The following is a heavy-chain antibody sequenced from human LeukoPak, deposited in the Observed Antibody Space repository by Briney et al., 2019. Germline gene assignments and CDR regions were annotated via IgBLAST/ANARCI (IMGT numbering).Heavy chain of an antibody. CDR1: GFSFSTYS. V-gene: IGHV3-21*04. J-gene: IGHJ4*02. CDR3: AREVIGGNPA. CDR2: ISSSTTYI. Sequence: GGSLRLSCAAPGFSFSTYSMNWVRQAPGKGLEWVSSISSSTTYIYYADSVKGRFTIFRDDAKNSLFLQMNSLRADDTAVYYCAREVIGGNPAWGQGTLVTVSS. D-gene: IGHD1-1*01.